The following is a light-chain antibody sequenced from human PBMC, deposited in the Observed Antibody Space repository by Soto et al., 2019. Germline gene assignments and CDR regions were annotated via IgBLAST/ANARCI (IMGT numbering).Light chain of an antibody. CDR2: GAS. V-gene: IGKV3-15*01. CDR1: QSVSSY. J-gene: IGKJ2*01. Sequence: EIVMTQSPATLSVSPGERATLSCRASQSVSSYLACYQQKPGQAPRLLIYGASTRATGIPDRFSGSGSGTEFTLTISSLQSEDFAVYYCQQYNNWPPKTFGQGTKVDIK. CDR3: QQYNNWPPKT.